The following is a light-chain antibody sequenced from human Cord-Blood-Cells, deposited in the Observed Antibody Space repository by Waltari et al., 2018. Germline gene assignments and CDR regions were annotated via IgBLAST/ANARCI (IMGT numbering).Light chain of an antibody. J-gene: IGLJ2*01. Sequence: QSALTQPPSAYGSPGQSVTISCPGTSRGVGGYNSVSLYQQHPGKAPKLMIYEVSKRPSGVPDRFSGSKSGNTASLTVSGLQAEDEADYYCSSYAGSKFGGGTKLTVL. CDR2: EVS. CDR1: SRGVGGYNS. V-gene: IGLV2-8*01. CDR3: SSYAGSK.